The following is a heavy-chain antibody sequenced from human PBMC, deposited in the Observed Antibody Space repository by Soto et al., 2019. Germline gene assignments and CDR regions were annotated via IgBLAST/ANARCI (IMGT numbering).Heavy chain of an antibody. CDR2: INHSGST. Sequence: QVRLQQWGAGLLKPSETLSLTCAVYGGSFSGYYWSWIRQPPGKGLEWIGEINHSGSTNYNPSLKSRVTISVDTSKNQFSLKLSSVTAADTAVYYCARMSTLRKLNCSSTSCYSYYFDYWGQGTLVTVSS. D-gene: IGHD2-2*01. CDR1: GGSFSGYY. V-gene: IGHV4-34*01. CDR3: ARMSTLRKLNCSSTSCYSYYFDY. J-gene: IGHJ4*02.